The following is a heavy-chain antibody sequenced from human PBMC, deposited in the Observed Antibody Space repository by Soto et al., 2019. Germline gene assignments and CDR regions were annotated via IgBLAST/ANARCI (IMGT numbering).Heavy chain of an antibody. CDR3: ARGQRFSDWFDL. V-gene: IGHV4-4*07. Sequence: QVQLQESGPGLVKPSETLSLNCTVTGGTISGYYWTWIRQSAGGGLEWIGRIYSSGSTNYNPSLKSRVIISLDPSINHFSLRLSSVTPADMAVYYCARGQRFSDWFDLWGQGTSVTVSS. CDR2: IYSSGST. CDR1: GGTISGYY. J-gene: IGHJ5*02. D-gene: IGHD3-3*01.